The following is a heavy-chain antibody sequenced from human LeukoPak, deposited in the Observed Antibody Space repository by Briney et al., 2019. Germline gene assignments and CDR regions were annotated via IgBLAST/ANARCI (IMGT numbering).Heavy chain of an antibody. J-gene: IGHJ5*02. V-gene: IGHV3-7*02. CDR2: IKQDGGEK. CDR3: SRALVGGTNYFDP. CDR1: GFTFSSYW. Sequence: GGSLRLSCAASGFTFSSYWMSWVRQAPGKGLEWVANIKQDGGEKYYVDSVRGRFTISRDNAKNSLFLQMNSLRADDTAVYYCSRALVGGTNYFDPWGQGTLVTVSS. D-gene: IGHD1-26*01.